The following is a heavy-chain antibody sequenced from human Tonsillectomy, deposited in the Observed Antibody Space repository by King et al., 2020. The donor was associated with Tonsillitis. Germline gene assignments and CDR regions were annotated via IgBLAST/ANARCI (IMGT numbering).Heavy chain of an antibody. D-gene: IGHD1-26*01. J-gene: IGHJ6*02. CDR2: LSYDGRNK. CDR3: AREREPFGWEILRHYYYYGMDV. V-gene: IGHV3-30*04. CDR1: GFTFSSYV. Sequence: VQLVESGGGVVQPGRSLRLSCAASGFTFSSYVMHWVRQAPGMGLEWFAILSYDGRNKYYADSVKGRFTISRHNSKNILYLQINSLRAEDTAVYYGAREREPFGWEILRHYYYYGMDVWGQGTTVTVSS.